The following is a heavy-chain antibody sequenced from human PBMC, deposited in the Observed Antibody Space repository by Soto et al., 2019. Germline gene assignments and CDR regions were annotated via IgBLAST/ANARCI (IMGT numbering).Heavy chain of an antibody. CDR2: IYYSGST. V-gene: IGHV4-39*01. D-gene: IGHD5-12*01. CDR3: ARHLEMATIGGFDY. CDR1: GGSISSSSYY. J-gene: IGHJ4*02. Sequence: SETLSLTCTVSGGSISSSSYYWGWIRQPPGKGLEWIGSIYYSGSTYYNPSLKSRVTISVDTSKNQFSLKLSSVTAADTAVYYCARHLEMATIGGFDYWGQGTLVTVS.